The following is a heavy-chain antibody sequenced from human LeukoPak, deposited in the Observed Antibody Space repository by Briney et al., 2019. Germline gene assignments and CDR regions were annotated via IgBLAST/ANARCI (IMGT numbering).Heavy chain of an antibody. D-gene: IGHD4-23*01. CDR2: IYSGGST. CDR1: GLTVSSNY. CDR3: ARGGATVVQKSFDY. Sequence: GGSLRLSCAASGLTVSSNYMSWVRQAPGKGLEWVSVIYSGGSTYYADSVKGRFTISRDNSKNTLYLQMNSLRAEDTAVYYCARGGATVVQKSFDYWGQGTLVTVSS. J-gene: IGHJ4*02. V-gene: IGHV3-66*01.